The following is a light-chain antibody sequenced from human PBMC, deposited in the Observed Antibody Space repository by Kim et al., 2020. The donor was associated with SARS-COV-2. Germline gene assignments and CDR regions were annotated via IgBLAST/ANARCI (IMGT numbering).Light chain of an antibody. CDR2: RNT. J-gene: IGLJ3*02. CDR1: SSNIGSNY. Sequence: QSVLTQPPSASGTPGQRVTISCSGSSSNIGSNYVYWYQQLPGTAPKLLIYRNTQRPSGVPDRFSGSKSGTSASLAISGLRSEDEADYDCAAWDDSRSGWVFGGGTQLTV. CDR3: AAWDDSRSGWV. V-gene: IGLV1-47*01.